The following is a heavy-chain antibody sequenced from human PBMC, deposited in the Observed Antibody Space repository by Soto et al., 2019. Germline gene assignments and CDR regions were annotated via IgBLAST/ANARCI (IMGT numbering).Heavy chain of an antibody. CDR1: GGPSISYY. V-gene: IGHV4-59*08. Sequence: PSETLSLTCTVSGGPSISYYWSWIRQPTGKGLEWIGYIYYSGSTNYNPSLKSRVTISVDTSKNQFSLKLSSVTAADTAVYYCARHTNAPGPYSSGWYYFDYWGQGTLVTVSS. CDR3: ARHTNAPGPYSSGWYYFDY. J-gene: IGHJ4*02. D-gene: IGHD6-19*01. CDR2: IYYSGST.